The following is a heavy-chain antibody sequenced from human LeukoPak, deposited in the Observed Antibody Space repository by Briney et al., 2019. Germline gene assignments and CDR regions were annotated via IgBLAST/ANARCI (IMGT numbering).Heavy chain of an antibody. CDR2: ISYDGSYK. D-gene: IGHD6-19*01. Sequence: GCSLRLSCAASGCTFSSYGMHWVLQAPGKRLEWMAVISYDGSYKYYAVSVKGGFTISRDNSKNTMYLQMNSLRAEDTAVYYCAKGPETGWYEYFQHWGQGTLVTVSS. J-gene: IGHJ1*01. CDR3: AKGPETGWYEYFQH. V-gene: IGHV3-30*18. CDR1: GCTFSSYG.